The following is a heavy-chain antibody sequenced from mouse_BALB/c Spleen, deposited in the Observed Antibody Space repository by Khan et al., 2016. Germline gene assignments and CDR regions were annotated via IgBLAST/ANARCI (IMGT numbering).Heavy chain of an antibody. CDR2: ISNSGNT. D-gene: IGHD1-2*01. J-gene: IGHJ2*01. Sequence: EVQLQESGPSLVKPSQTLSLTCSVTGDSITSGYWNWIRKFPGNKFEYMGYISNSGNTYYNPFLKSRISITRDTSKNQYFLQLNSVTTEDTATYFCTSFRTASGFDYWGQGTTLTVSS. CDR1: GDSITSGY. V-gene: IGHV3-8*02. CDR3: TSFRTASGFDY.